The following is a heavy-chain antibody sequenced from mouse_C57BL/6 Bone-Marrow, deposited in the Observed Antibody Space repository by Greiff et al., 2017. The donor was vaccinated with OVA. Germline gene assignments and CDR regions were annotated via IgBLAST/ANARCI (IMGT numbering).Heavy chain of an antibody. CDR2: ISSGSSTI. CDR1: GFTFSDYG. V-gene: IGHV5-17*03. D-gene: IGHD1-1*01. Sequence: EVKLVESGGGLVKPGGSLKLSCAASGFTFSDYGMHWVRQAPEKGLEWVAYISSGSSTIYYADTVKGRFTISRDNAKNTLYLEMSSLRSEDTAVYYCARQDYYGSWYFDVWGTGTTVTVSS. CDR3: ARQDYYGSWYFDV. J-gene: IGHJ1*03.